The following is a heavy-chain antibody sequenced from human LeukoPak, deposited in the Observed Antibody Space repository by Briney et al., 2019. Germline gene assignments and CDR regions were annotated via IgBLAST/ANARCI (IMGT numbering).Heavy chain of an antibody. Sequence: ASVKVSCKASGYTFTSYYMHWVRQAPGQGLEWMGIINPSGGSTSYAQKFQGRVTMTRDTSTSTVYMELSSLRSEDTAVYYCARASSGWSFSYYFDYWGQGTLATVSS. CDR2: INPSGGST. J-gene: IGHJ4*02. CDR1: GYTFTSYY. CDR3: ARASSGWSFSYYFDY. V-gene: IGHV1-46*01. D-gene: IGHD6-19*01.